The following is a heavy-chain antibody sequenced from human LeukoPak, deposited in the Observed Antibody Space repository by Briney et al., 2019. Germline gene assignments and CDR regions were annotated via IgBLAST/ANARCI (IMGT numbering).Heavy chain of an antibody. D-gene: IGHD2-2*01. J-gene: IGHJ4*02. CDR1: GLTLTSDA. CDR3: AKGLVPAAIRVVDY. CDR2: ISASGGST. V-gene: IGHV3-23*01. Sequence: VGSPSLSCAASGLTLTSDAMSCVREAPGKGLGWVSAISASGGSTYSADSVKGRFPISRDNSQNTLDLEVNSLRGEDTAVYCGAKGLVPAAIRVVDYGGRGTVVSVSS.